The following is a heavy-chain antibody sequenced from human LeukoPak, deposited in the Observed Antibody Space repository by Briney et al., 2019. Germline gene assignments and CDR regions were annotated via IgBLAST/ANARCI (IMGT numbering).Heavy chain of an antibody. CDR2: INHSGST. V-gene: IGHV4-34*01. J-gene: IGHJ4*02. Sequence: ESSETLSLTCAVNGGSFTGYYWSWIRQFPGKGLEWIGEINHSGSTNYNSSLKSRLTISVDTSKNQLSLKLSSVTAADTAIYYCARGGYGPGSHYKYWGQGTLVTVSS. D-gene: IGHD3-10*01. CDR3: ARGGYGPGSHYKY. CDR1: GGSFTGYY.